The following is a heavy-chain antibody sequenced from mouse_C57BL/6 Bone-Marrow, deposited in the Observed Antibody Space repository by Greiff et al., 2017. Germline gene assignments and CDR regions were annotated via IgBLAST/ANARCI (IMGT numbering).Heavy chain of an antibody. Sequence: EVKLEESGGGLVQPGGSMKLSCVASGFTFSNYCMHWVRQSPEKGLEWVAQIRLKSDNYATDYAVSVKGRFTISRDDSKSSVYLQMNNLRAEDTGIYYGTEDYDYDVAWLAYWGQGTLVTVSA. J-gene: IGHJ3*01. CDR2: IRLKSDNYAT. V-gene: IGHV6-3*01. D-gene: IGHD2-4*01. CDR1: GFTFSNYC. CDR3: TEDYDYDVAWLAY.